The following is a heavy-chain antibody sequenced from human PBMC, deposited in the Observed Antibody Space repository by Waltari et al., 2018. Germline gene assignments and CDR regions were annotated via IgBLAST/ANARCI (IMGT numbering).Heavy chain of an antibody. V-gene: IGHV4-34*01. J-gene: IGHJ4*02. Sequence: QVQLQQWGAGLLKPSGTLSLTCAVYGGSFSGYYWSWIRQPPGKGPAWIGEINHSGSTNYNPSLKSRVTISVDTSKNQFSLKLSSVTAADTAVYYCARAQGGTGYSSSWPRVPFDYWGQGTLVTVSS. CDR2: INHSGST. D-gene: IGHD6-13*01. CDR1: GGSFSGYY. CDR3: ARAQGGTGYSSSWPRVPFDY.